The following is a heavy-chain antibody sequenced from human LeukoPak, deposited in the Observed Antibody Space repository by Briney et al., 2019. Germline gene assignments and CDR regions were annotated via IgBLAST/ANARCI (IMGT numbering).Heavy chain of an antibody. CDR1: GGSFSGYY. Sequence: SETLSLTCAVYGGSFSGYYWSWIRQPPGKGLEWIGRIYTSGSTNYNPSLKSRVTMSVDTSKNQFSLKLSSVTAADTAVYYCAREVYSSSYNWFDPWGQGTLVTVSS. J-gene: IGHJ5*02. CDR2: IYTSGST. CDR3: AREVYSSSYNWFDP. V-gene: IGHV4-59*10. D-gene: IGHD6-6*01.